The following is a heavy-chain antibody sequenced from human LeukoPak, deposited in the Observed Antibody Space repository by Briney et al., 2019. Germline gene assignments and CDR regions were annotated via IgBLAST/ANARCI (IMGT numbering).Heavy chain of an antibody. CDR2: MNPNSGNT. V-gene: IGHV1-8*01. D-gene: IGHD5-18*01. CDR3: ARVLAESDGTARIFYYYYGMDV. Sequence: ASVNVSCKASGYTFTSYDINWVRQATGQGLEWMGWMNPNSGNTGYAQKFQGRVTMTRNTSISTAYMELSSLRSEDTAVYYCARVLAESDGTARIFYYYYGMDVWGQGTTVTVSS. CDR1: GYTFTSYD. J-gene: IGHJ6*02.